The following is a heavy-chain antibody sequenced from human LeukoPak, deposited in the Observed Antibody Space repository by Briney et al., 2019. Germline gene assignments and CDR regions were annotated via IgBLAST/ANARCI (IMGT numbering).Heavy chain of an antibody. CDR3: ARDRSYDSSGYPS. Sequence: ASVKVSCKVSGYTLTELSMHWVRQAPGKGLEWMGGFDPEDGDTIYAQKFQGRVTITRDTSASTAYMELSSLRSEDTAVYYCARDRSYDSSGYPSWGQGTLVTVSS. V-gene: IGHV1-24*01. J-gene: IGHJ4*02. CDR1: GYTLTELS. D-gene: IGHD3-22*01. CDR2: FDPEDGDT.